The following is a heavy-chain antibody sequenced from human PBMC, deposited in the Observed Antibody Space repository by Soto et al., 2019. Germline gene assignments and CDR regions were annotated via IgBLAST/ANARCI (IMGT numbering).Heavy chain of an antibody. Sequence: SETLSLTCNVSGDSISSGGYSWSWIRQPPGKGLEWIGYIYHSGSTYYNPSLKSRVTISVDRSKNQFSLKLSSVTAADTAVYYCARVPGPWGQGTLVTVSS. CDR2: IYHSGST. CDR1: GDSISSGGYS. D-gene: IGHD3-10*01. V-gene: IGHV4-30-2*01. CDR3: ARVPGP. J-gene: IGHJ5*02.